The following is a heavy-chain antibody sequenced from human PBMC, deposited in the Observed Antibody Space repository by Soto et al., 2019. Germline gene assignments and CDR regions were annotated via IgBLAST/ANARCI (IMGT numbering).Heavy chain of an antibody. J-gene: IGHJ4*02. V-gene: IGHV4-30-4*01. CDR2: IYYSGST. D-gene: IGHD2-15*01. CDR1: GGSISGGDYY. CDR3: ARVADCSGGRCYFSVDY. Sequence: SETLSLTCTVSGGSISGGDYYWSWIRQPPGKGLEWIGYIYYSGSTYYNPSLKSRVTISVDTSKNQFSLKLSSVTAADTAVYYCARVADCSGGRCYFSVDYWGQGTLVTVSS.